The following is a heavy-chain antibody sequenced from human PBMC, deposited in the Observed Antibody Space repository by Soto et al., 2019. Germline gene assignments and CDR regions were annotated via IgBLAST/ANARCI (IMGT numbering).Heavy chain of an antibody. Sequence: PSETLSLTCAVSGGSISSSNWWSWVRQPPGKGLEWIGEIYHSGSTNYNPSLKSRVTISVDKSKNQFSLKLSSVTAADTAVYYCARSRITIFGVVTYDAFDIWGQGTMVTVSS. D-gene: IGHD3-3*01. V-gene: IGHV4-4*02. CDR1: GGSISSSNW. J-gene: IGHJ3*02. CDR2: IYHSGST. CDR3: ARSRITIFGVVTYDAFDI.